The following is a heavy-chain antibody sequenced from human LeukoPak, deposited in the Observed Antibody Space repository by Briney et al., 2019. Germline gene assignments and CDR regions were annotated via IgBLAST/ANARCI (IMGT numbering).Heavy chain of an antibody. CDR3: ARGQDYYDSSGYQYPLPFDY. CDR1: GGTFISYA. D-gene: IGHD3-22*01. V-gene: IGHV1-69*13. Sequence: ASVKVSCKASGGTFISYAISWVRQAPGQGLEWMGGIIPIFGTANYAQKFQGRVTITADESTSTAYMELSNLRSEDTAVYYCARGQDYYDSSGYQYPLPFDYWGQGTLVTVSS. CDR2: IIPIFGTA. J-gene: IGHJ4*02.